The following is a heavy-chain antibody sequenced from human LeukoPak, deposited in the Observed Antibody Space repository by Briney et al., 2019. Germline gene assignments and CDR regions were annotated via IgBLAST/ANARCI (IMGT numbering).Heavy chain of an antibody. V-gene: IGHV4-34*01. J-gene: IGHJ4*02. CDR2: INHSGST. CDR1: GESFSGYY. Sequence: SETLSLTCAVYGESFSGYYWSWIRQPPGKGLEWIGEINHSGSTNYNPSLKSRVTISVDTSKNQFSLKLCSVTAADTAVYYCASAPVGGTTLGFDYWGQGTLVTVSS. CDR3: ASAPVGGTTLGFDY. D-gene: IGHD1-26*01.